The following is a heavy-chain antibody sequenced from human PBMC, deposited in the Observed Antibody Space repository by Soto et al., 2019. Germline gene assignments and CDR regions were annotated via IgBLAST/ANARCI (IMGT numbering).Heavy chain of an antibody. CDR2: IYWDDDK. Sequence: QITLKESGPTLVKPTQTLTLTCTFSGFSLSTSGVGVGWIRQPPGKALEWLALIYWDDDKRYSPSLKSRLTITKDTPKNQVVRTMTNMDPLDTATYYCAHRPNTAVIPTYNFDYWGQGTLVTVSS. V-gene: IGHV2-5*02. D-gene: IGHD4-17*01. CDR3: AHRPNTAVIPTYNFDY. CDR1: GFSLSTSGVG. J-gene: IGHJ4*02.